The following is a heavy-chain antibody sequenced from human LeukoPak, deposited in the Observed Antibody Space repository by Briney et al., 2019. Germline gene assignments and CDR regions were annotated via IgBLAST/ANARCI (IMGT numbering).Heavy chain of an antibody. D-gene: IGHD2-15*01. Sequence: GESLNISCKGSGYSFTSYWIGWVRQMPGKGLEWMGIIYPGDSDTRYSPSFQGQVTISADKSISTAYLQWSSLKASDTAMYYCARLRDGLGYCSGGSCYLTPNWFDPWGQGTLVTVSS. CDR2: IYPGDSDT. V-gene: IGHV5-51*01. CDR3: ARLRDGLGYCSGGSCYLTPNWFDP. CDR1: GYSFTSYW. J-gene: IGHJ5*02.